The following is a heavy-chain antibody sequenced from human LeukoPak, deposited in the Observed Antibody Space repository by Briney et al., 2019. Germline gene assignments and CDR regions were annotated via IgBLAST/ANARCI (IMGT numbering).Heavy chain of an antibody. D-gene: IGHD2-8*01. CDR1: GFTFDDYA. J-gene: IGHJ4*02. Sequence: GGSLRLSCAASGFTFDDYAMHWVRQAPGKGLEWVSGISWNSGSIGYVDSVKGRFTISRDNAKNSLYLQMNSLRAEDTAVYYCARDRTPYTKLYAYYFDYWGQGTLVTVSS. CDR3: ARDRTPYTKLYAYYFDY. CDR2: ISWNSGSI. V-gene: IGHV3-9*01.